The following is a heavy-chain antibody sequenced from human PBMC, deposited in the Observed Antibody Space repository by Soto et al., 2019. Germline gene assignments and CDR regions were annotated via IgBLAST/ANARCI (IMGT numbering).Heavy chain of an antibody. V-gene: IGHV3-21*01. CDR2: ISSSSSYI. D-gene: IGHD6-13*01. Sequence: PGGSLRLSCAASGFTFSSYSMNWVRQAPGKGLEWVSSISSSSSYIYYADSVKGRFTISRDNSKNTLYLQMNSLRAEDTAVYYCARSGSSSWYFNYYGMDVWGQGTTVTVSS. CDR3: ARSGSSSWYFNYYGMDV. CDR1: GFTFSSYS. J-gene: IGHJ6*02.